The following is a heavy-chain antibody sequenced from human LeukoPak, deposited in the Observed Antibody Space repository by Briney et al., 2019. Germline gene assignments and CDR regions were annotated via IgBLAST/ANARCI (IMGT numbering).Heavy chain of an antibody. CDR2: VFDSGRT. D-gene: IGHD5-18*01. V-gene: IGHV4-59*11. CDR3: TTIKRGNIFGNFDF. J-gene: IGHJ4*02. Sequence: SGTLSPTRTVSGGSLTTHHWDWVRQTPGKGLGWIGYVFDSGRTKENPSLKSRVTLSADTSKNQLSLRLSSVTAADTAVYYCTTIKRGNIFGNFDFWGQGILVTVSS. CDR1: GGSLTTHH.